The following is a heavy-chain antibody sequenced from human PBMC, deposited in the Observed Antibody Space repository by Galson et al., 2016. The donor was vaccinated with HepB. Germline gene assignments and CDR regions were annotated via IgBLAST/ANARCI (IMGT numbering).Heavy chain of an antibody. CDR2: INVADGNT. Sequence: SVKVSCKASGYNFKSYTVHWMRQAPGHRLEWMGWINVADGNTKYSQKFQGRATITRDTSANTVYMELSSLNSEDTAVFYCARDEGGTVSTSYYFDDWGQGTLDGVSS. CDR3: ARDEGGTVSTSYYFDD. V-gene: IGHV1-3*01. CDR1: GYNFKSYT. J-gene: IGHJ4*02. D-gene: IGHD4-17*01.